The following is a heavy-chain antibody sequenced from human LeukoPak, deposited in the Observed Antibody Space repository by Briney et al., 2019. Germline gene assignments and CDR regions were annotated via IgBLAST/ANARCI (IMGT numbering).Heavy chain of an antibody. D-gene: IGHD4-11*01. Sequence: PGGSLRLSCAASGFWFGSDWMSWVRQAPGKGLEWVANISPDGSEKYFVDSVKGRFTISRDNGKNSLYLQLNSLKAEDTAVYYCARDPYSGLFDSWGQGTLVTVSS. J-gene: IGHJ4*02. CDR2: ISPDGSEK. CDR1: GFWFGSDW. V-gene: IGHV3-7*01. CDR3: ARDPYSGLFDS.